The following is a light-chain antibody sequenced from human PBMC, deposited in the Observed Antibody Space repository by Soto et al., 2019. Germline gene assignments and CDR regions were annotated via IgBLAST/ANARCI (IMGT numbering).Light chain of an antibody. CDR1: QAIRNE. CDR3: LQDYNYPRT. J-gene: IGKJ1*01. CDR2: AAS. Sequence: AIPMTQSPSSLSASVGDRVTITCRASQAIRNELAWYQQKPGKGPNLLIYAASTSHTGVPSRFSGSGSGTDFTLTISSLQPEDSATYYCLQDYNYPRTFGQGTKVEIK. V-gene: IGKV1-6*01.